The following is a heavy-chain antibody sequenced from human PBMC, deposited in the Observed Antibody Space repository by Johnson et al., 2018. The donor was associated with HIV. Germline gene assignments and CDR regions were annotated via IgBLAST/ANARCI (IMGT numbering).Heavy chain of an antibody. Sequence: MQLVESGGGLVQPGGSLRLSCAASGFTVSSNYMSWVRQAPGTGLEWVSGINWNGGSTGYADSVKGRFTISRDNAKNSLYLQMNSLRAEDTALYYCARDLAYGDIVLVSAFDIWGQGTMVTVSS. V-gene: IGHV3-20*04. J-gene: IGHJ3*02. CDR1: GFTVSSNY. CDR3: ARDLAYGDIVLVSAFDI. D-gene: IGHD2-8*02. CDR2: INWNGGST.